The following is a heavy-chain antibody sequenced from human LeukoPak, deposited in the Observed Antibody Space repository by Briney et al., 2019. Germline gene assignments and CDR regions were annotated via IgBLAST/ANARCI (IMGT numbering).Heavy chain of an antibody. D-gene: IGHD3-16*01. Sequence: PSETLSLTCSISGDSITTNSYCWGWLRQSPGKGLEWIVSIYSSGNSYYSPSLKTRATISPYTSKKQYSLRLTSVTAADTAIYYCARRGIWDLQIGNWFDPWGQGILVIVSS. CDR2: IYSSGNS. V-gene: IGHV4-39*01. CDR3: ARRGIWDLQIGNWFDP. CDR1: GDSITTNSYC. J-gene: IGHJ5*02.